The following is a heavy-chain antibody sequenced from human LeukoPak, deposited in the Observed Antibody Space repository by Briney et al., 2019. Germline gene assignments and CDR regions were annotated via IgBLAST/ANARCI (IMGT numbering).Heavy chain of an antibody. CDR1: GGSVGSGSYY. CDR2: IYYSGST. V-gene: IGHV4-61*01. J-gene: IGHJ3*02. D-gene: IGHD3-3*01. CDR3: ATGRITIFGVVIGRYDAFDI. Sequence: SETLSLTCTVSGGSVGSGSYYWSWIRQPPGKGLEWIGYIYYSGSTNYNPSLKSRVTISVDTSKNQFSLKLSSVTAAGTAVYYCATGRITIFGVVIGRYDAFDIWGQGTMVTVSS.